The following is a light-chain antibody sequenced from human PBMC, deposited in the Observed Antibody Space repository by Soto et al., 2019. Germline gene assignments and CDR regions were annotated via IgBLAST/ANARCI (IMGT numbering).Light chain of an antibody. V-gene: IGLV2-14*01. J-gene: IGLJ2*01. CDR2: DVT. Sequence: QPASVSGSPGQSITISCTGTSSDVGGYNYVSWYQQHPGKAPKLMIYDVTDRPSGISNRFSGSKSGYTASLTISGLQAEDEADYYCSSHTTSSTLVFGGGTKLTVL. CDR1: SSDVGGYNY. CDR3: SSHTTSSTLV.